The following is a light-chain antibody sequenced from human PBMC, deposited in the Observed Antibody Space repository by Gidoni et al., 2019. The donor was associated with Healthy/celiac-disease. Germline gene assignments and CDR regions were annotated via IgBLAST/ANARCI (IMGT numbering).Light chain of an antibody. CDR2: GAS. CDR1: QSVSSSY. J-gene: IGKJ2*01. Sequence: EIVLTQSPGTLSLSPGESATLSCRASQSVSSSYLAWYQQKPGQAPRLLIYGASSRATGIPDRCSGSGSGTDFTLTISRLEPEDFAVYYCQQYGSLFGQGTKLEIK. V-gene: IGKV3-20*01. CDR3: QQYGSL.